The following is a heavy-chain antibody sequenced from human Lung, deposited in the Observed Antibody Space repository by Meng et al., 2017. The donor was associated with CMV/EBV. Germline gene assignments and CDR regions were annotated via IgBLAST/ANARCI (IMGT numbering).Heavy chain of an antibody. CDR2: ISSNSRYI. CDR3: ARVYCSRGSCSFDY. Sequence: GESXKISXAVSGFTFSSYSVNWVRQAPGKGLEWVSSISSNSRYIFYADSVKGRFTISRDNAKNALHLQMNSLRDEDTAVYYCARVYCSRGSCSFDYWGQGXLVTVSS. CDR1: GFTFSSYS. J-gene: IGHJ4*02. D-gene: IGHD2-15*01. V-gene: IGHV3-21*01.